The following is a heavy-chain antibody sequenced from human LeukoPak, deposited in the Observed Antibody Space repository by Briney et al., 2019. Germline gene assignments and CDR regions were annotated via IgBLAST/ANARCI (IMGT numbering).Heavy chain of an antibody. CDR3: ARSSRTTPVVAKDY. CDR2: INPSSGDT. CDR1: GYSLTDYY. J-gene: IGHJ4*02. D-gene: IGHD2-21*01. Sequence: GASVKVSCKASGYSLTDYYLHWVRQAPGQGLEWMGWINPSSGDTRFAQKFQGRVTMTRDTSISTAYMELSRLRSDDTAVYYCARSSRTTPVVAKDYWGQGTLVTVSS. V-gene: IGHV1-2*02.